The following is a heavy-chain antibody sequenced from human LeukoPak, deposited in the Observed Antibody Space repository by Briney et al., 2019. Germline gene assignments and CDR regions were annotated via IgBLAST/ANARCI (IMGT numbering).Heavy chain of an antibody. CDR3: ARDLGYSGLAVAGTAAGY. J-gene: IGHJ4*02. D-gene: IGHD6-19*01. CDR2: INPNSGGT. CDR1: GYTFTGYY. V-gene: IGHV1-2*02. Sequence: ASVKVSCKASGYTFTGYYMHWVRQAPGQGLEWMGWINPNSGGTNYAQKFQGRVTMTRDTSINTAYMELSRLRSDDTAVYYCARDLGYSGLAVAGTAAGYWGQGTLVTVSS.